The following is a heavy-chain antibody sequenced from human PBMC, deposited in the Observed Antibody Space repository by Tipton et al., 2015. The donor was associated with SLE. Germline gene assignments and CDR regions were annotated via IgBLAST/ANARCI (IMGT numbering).Heavy chain of an antibody. Sequence: TLSLTCTVSGGSISRTNYYWTWIRQAPGKGLEWIGEINHGGGTHYNPSLKSRVPISIDTSQNHFSLKLTSVTAADTAVYYCARIPAVAGTGVAYWGQGTLVTVSS. CDR2: INHGGGT. V-gene: IGHV4-39*02. CDR1: GGSISRTNYY. D-gene: IGHD6-19*01. CDR3: ARIPAVAGTGVAY. J-gene: IGHJ4*02.